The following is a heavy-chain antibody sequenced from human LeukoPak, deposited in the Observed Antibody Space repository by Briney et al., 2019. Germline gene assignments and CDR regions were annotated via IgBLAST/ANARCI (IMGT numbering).Heavy chain of an antibody. CDR2: IYYSGST. CDR3: ARANLAGYSNENNWFDP. Sequence: SETLSLTCTVSGGSISSYYWSWIRQPPGKGLEWIGYIYYSGSTNYNPSLKSRVTISVDTSKNQFSLKLSPVTAADTAVYYCARANLAGYSNENNWFDPWGQGTLVTVSS. V-gene: IGHV4-59*01. CDR1: GGSISSYY. D-gene: IGHD4-11*01. J-gene: IGHJ5*02.